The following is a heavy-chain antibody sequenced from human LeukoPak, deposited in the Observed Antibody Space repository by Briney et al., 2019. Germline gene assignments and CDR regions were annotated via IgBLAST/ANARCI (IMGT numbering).Heavy chain of an antibody. CDR1: GGSISSYY. Sequence: PSETLSLTSTVSGGSISSYYWSWIRQPPGKGLEWIGYIYYSGSTNYNPSLKSRVTISVDTSKNQFSLKLSSVTAADTAVYYCARHDGELLFDYWGQGTLVTVSS. D-gene: IGHD1-26*01. CDR2: IYYSGST. J-gene: IGHJ4*02. V-gene: IGHV4-59*08. CDR3: ARHDGELLFDY.